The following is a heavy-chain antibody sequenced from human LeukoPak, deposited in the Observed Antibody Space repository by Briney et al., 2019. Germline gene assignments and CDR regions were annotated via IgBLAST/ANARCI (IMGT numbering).Heavy chain of an antibody. J-gene: IGHJ4*02. V-gene: IGHV4-59*01. CDR1: GGSIRSYY. CDR2: IYYSGST. D-gene: IGHD6-25*01. CDR3: ARAGGVKTAALDLDY. Sequence: MTSETLSLTCTVSGGSIRSYYWSWIRQPPGKGLEWIGYIYYSGSTNYNPSLKSRVTISRDTSKNQFSLKLTSVTTADTAVYYCARAGGVKTAALDLDYWGQGTLVTVSS.